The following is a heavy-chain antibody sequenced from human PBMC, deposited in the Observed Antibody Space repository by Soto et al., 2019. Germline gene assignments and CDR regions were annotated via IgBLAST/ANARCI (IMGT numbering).Heavy chain of an antibody. CDR2: IYYSGST. V-gene: IGHV4-30-4*01. D-gene: IGHD2-2*01. Sequence: SETLSLTCTVSGGSISSGDYYWSWIRQPPGKGLEWIGYIYYSGSTYYNPSLKSRVTISVDTSKNQFSLKLSSVTAADTAVYYCARGDIVVGPAAIGPHGMDVWGQGTTVTVSS. CDR1: GGSISSGDYY. CDR3: ARGDIVVGPAAIGPHGMDV. J-gene: IGHJ6*02.